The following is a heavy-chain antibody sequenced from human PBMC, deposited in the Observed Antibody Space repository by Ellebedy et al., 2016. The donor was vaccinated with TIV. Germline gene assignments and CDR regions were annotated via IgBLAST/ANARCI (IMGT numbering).Heavy chain of an antibody. D-gene: IGHD5-18*01. Sequence: MPSETLSLTCTVSGGSISSVDYYWSWIRQHPGKGLEWIGYIYYSGSTYYNPSLNSRVTISVDTSKNQFSLKLSSVNAADTAVYYCARNSLDGVPSHLYFDLWGRGTLVTVSS. CDR2: IYYSGST. J-gene: IGHJ2*01. V-gene: IGHV4-31*03. CDR3: ARNSLDGVPSHLYFDL. CDR1: GGSISSVDYY.